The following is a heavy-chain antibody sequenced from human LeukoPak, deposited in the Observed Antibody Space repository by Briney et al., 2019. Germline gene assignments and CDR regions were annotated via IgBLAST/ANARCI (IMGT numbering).Heavy chain of an antibody. CDR2: INAGNGNT. J-gene: IGHJ6*02. Sequence: GSVKVSCKASGYTFTSYAMHWVRQAPGQRLEWMGWINAGNGNTKYSQKFQGRVTITRDTSASTAYMELSSLRSEDTAVYYCARDLGIAADGTAYYYYYGMDVWGQGTTVTVSS. V-gene: IGHV1-3*01. CDR3: ARDLGIAADGTAYYYYYGMDV. D-gene: IGHD6-13*01. CDR1: GYTFTSYA.